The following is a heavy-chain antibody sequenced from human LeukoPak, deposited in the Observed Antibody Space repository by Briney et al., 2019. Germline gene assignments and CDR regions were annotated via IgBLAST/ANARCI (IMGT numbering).Heavy chain of an antibody. CDR3: ATLSSSWDY. Sequence: GGSLRLSCAASGFTFSSYAMHWVRQAPGKGLEWVAVISYDGSNKYYADSVKGRFTISRDNSKNTLYLQMNSLRAEDTAVYYCATLSSSWDYWGQGTLVTVSS. D-gene: IGHD6-13*01. CDR1: GFTFSSYA. V-gene: IGHV3-30-3*01. CDR2: ISYDGSNK. J-gene: IGHJ4*02.